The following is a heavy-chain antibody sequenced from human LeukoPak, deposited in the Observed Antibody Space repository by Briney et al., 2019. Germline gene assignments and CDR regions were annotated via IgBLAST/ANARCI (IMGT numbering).Heavy chain of an antibody. CDR2: IRGGGGSA. CDR3: ARDPNGDYIGAFDM. D-gene: IGHD4-17*01. Sequence: GGSLRLSCEASGFTFSAYAMMWVRQAPGKGPEWVSAIRGGGGSAFYADSVKGRFTISKDNSKYTLFLQMNSLRAEDTAVYYCARDPNGDYIGAFDMWGPGTMVTVSS. J-gene: IGHJ3*02. CDR1: GFTFSAYA. V-gene: IGHV3-23*01.